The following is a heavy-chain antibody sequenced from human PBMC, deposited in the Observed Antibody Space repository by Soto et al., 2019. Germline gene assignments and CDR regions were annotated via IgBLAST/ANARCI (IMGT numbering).Heavy chain of an antibody. J-gene: IGHJ5*02. CDR2: IYWDDDK. D-gene: IGHD2-15*01. CDR1: GFSLSTSGVG. Sequence: QITLKESGPTLVKPTQTLTLTCTFSGFSLSTSGVGVGWIRQPPGKALEWLALIYWDDDKRYSPSLKSRLTITKDNSKNQVVLTMTNMDPVDTATYYCAHRATEQPPYCSGGSCYAYNWFDPWGQGTLVTVSS. V-gene: IGHV2-5*02. CDR3: AHRATEQPPYCSGGSCYAYNWFDP.